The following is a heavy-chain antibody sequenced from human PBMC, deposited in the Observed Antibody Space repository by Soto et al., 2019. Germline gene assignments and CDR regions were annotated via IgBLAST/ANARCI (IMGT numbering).Heavy chain of an antibody. D-gene: IGHD2-15*01. J-gene: IGHJ1*01. V-gene: IGHV1-69*13. CDR2: IIPISGTT. Sequence: SVKVSCKVSGGTSSTHAIIWVRQAPGHGLEWMGGIIPISGTTYYTQKFQGRVTITADEPTSTAFMELSSLKSEDTAVFYCARGYCSGGNCYSGMDVWGQGILVTVSS. CDR3: ARGYCSGGNCYSGMDV. CDR1: GGTSSTHA.